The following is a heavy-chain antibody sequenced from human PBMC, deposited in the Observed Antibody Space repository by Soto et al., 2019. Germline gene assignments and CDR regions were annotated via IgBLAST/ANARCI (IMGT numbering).Heavy chain of an antibody. CDR2: IHHSGST. D-gene: IGHD2-2*01. CDR1: GGSISSSNW. V-gene: IGHV4-4*02. J-gene: IGHJ5*02. CDR3: ARVRQGCSSTSCYFDP. Sequence: SETLSLTCAVSGGSISSSNWWNWVRQPPGKGLEWIGEIHHSGSTNYNPSLKSRVTISVDKSKNQFSLKLNSVTAADKAVYYCARVRQGCSSTSCYFDPWGQVTLVTVSS.